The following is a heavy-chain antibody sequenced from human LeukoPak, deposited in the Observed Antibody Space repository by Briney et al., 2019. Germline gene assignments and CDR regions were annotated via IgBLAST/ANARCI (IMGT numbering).Heavy chain of an antibody. CDR3: ARVDSGYDRALRGGLNYYYYMDV. CDR1: GGSISSSNW. D-gene: IGHD5-12*01. CDR2: IYHSGST. Sequence: PSGTLSLTCAVSGGSISSSNWWSWVRQPPGKGLEWIGEIYHSGSTNYNPSLKSRVTISVDKSKNQFSLKLSSVTAADTTVYYCARVDSGYDRALRGGLNYYYYMDVWGKGTTVTVSS. V-gene: IGHV4-4*02. J-gene: IGHJ6*03.